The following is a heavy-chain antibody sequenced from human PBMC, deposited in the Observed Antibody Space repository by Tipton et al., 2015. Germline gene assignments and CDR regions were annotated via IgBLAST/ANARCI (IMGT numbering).Heavy chain of an antibody. V-gene: IGHV3-48*03. D-gene: IGHD6-19*01. Sequence: LSLTCAVSGGSISSSNWWSWVRQPPGKGLEWVSYISSSGSTIYYADSVKGRFTISRDNAKNLLYLQMNSLRAEDTAVYYCAREGSGWYGADYWGQGTLVTVSS. CDR3: AREGSGWYGADY. CDR1: GGSISSSN. CDR2: ISSSGSTI. J-gene: IGHJ4*02.